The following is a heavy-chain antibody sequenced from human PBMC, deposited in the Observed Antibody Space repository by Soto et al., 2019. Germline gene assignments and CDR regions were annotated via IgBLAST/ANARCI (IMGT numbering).Heavy chain of an antibody. D-gene: IGHD1-26*01. CDR2: IWYDGSNK. Sequence: QVQLVESGGGVVQPGRSLRLSCAASGFTFSSYGMHWVRQAPGKGLEWVAVIWYDGSNKYYADSVKGRFTISRDNSKNTLYLQMNSLRAEDTAVYYCARDRKWELLRGGLNYYYGMDVWGQGTTVTVSS. CDR1: GFTFSSYG. J-gene: IGHJ6*02. CDR3: ARDRKWELLRGGLNYYYGMDV. V-gene: IGHV3-33*01.